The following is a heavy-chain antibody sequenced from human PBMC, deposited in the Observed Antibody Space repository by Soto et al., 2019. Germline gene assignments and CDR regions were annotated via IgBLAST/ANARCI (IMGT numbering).Heavy chain of an antibody. J-gene: IGHJ4*02. V-gene: IGHV3-23*01. CDR3: ARGSSGYISSWYYFDY. CDR1: GFTFTDYA. Sequence: GGSLRLSCAASGFTFTDYALSWVRQAPGKGLEWVATISGIGGSTYLADSVKGRLSISRDDSKNTVSLLMNSLRAEDTAVYFCARGSSGYISSWYYFDYWGRGTLVTVSS. CDR2: ISGIGGST. D-gene: IGHD6-13*01.